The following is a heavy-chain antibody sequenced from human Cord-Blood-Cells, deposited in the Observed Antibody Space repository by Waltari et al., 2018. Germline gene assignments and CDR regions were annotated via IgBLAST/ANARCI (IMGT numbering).Heavy chain of an antibody. CDR2: INPSGGST. D-gene: IGHD3-16*02. Sequence: QVPLVQSGAEVQKPGASAKVSCKPSGSTLPSYYTPWVRQAPGQGLEWMGIINPSGGSTSYAQKFQGRVTMTRDTSTSTVYMELSSLRSEDTAVYYCARDKLSGYDYWGQGTLVTVSS. CDR3: ARDKLSGYDY. J-gene: IGHJ4*02. V-gene: IGHV1-46*01. CDR1: GSTLPSYY.